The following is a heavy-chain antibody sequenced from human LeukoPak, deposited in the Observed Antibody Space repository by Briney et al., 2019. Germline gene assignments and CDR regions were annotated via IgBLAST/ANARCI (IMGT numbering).Heavy chain of an antibody. CDR2: IKTDGSQI. CDR3: ARRAGAYSHPYDY. D-gene: IGHD4/OR15-4a*01. Sequence: GGSLRLSCAASGFTFSIYWMSWVRQAPGKGLEWVANIKTDGSQIYYVDSVKGRFTISRDNAKNSLYLQMNSLRAEDTAVYYCARRAGAYSHPYDYWGQGTLVTVSS. V-gene: IGHV3-7*03. J-gene: IGHJ4*02. CDR1: GFTFSIYW.